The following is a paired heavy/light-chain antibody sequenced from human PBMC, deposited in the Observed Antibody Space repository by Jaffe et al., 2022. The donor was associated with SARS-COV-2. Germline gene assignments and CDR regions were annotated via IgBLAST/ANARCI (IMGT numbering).Heavy chain of an antibody. V-gene: IGHV3-23*01. CDR1: GFTFTNYA. CDR3: AKRMGVDKGPSDY. CDR2: ISGSGDST. Sequence: DVQLLESGGGLVQPGGSLRLSCAASGFTFTNYAMSWVRQAPGKGLEWVSAISGSGDSTYYADFVKGRFTISRDNSKDTLYLQMSSLRAEDTALYYCAKRMGVDKGPSDYWGQGTLVTVSS. J-gene: IGHJ4*02. D-gene: IGHD3-16*01.
Light chain of an antibody. CDR3: QQRNVWPLT. CDR2: DAS. J-gene: IGKJ4*01. Sequence: EIVLTQSPATLSLSPGERATLSCRTSQSVRGYLAWYQQKAGQAPRLIIYDASNRATGIPARFSGAWSGTDFTLTISSLEPEDCAVYYCQQRNVWPLTFGGGTRVEIK. V-gene: IGKV3-11*01. CDR1: QSVRGY.